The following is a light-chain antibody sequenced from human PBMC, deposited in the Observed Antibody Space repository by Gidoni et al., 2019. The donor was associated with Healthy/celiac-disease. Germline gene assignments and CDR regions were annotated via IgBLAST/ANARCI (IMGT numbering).Light chain of an antibody. J-gene: IGLJ2*01. CDR1: KLGDKY. CDR3: QAWDSSREV. Sequence: SYELTQPPSVSVSPGQTASITCSGDKLGDKYACWSQQKPGQSPVLVIYQDSKRTSGIPERFSGSNSGNTATLTISGTQAMDEADYYCQAWDSSREVFGGGTKLTVL. CDR2: QDS. V-gene: IGLV3-1*01.